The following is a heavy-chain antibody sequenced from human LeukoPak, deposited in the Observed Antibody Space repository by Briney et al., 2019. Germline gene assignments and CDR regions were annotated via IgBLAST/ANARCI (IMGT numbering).Heavy chain of an antibody. CDR2: ISSSSTI. CDR1: GFTFSSYS. J-gene: IGHJ4*02. CDR3: ARAKGLYYFDY. V-gene: IGHV3-48*01. Sequence: GGSLRLSCAASGFTFSSYSMNWVRQAPGKGLEWVSYISSSSTIYYADSVKGRFTISRDNAKNSLYLQTNSLRAEDTAVYYCARAKGLYYFDYWGQGTLVTVSS.